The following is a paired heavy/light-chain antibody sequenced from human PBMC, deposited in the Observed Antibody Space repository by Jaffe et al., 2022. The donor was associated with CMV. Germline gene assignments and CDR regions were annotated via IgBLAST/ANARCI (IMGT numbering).Heavy chain of an antibody. Sequence: EVQLVESGGGLVKPGGSLRLSCKASEFTFVNAWMTWVRRAPGKALEWVGRVKSKTDGGTADYATSVKGRFTISRDDSENTVHLQMNSLKAEDTAVYYCTTDQHCSGNTCYSASDIWGQGTLVTVSP. V-gene: IGHV3-15*01. J-gene: IGHJ3*02. D-gene: IGHD2-15*01. CDR3: TTDQHCSGNTCYSASDI. CDR2: VKSKTDGGTA. CDR1: EFTFVNAW.
Light chain of an antibody. CDR1: NIGSKS. CDR3: QVWDNNSDHWV. J-gene: IGLJ3*02. V-gene: IGLV3-21*04. Sequence: SYVLTQPPSVSVAPGRTATITCGGNNIGSKSVHWYQQRPGQAPVLVIYYDKDRPSGIPERFSGSNSGNTATLTINRVEAGDEADYFCQVWDNNSDHWVFGGGTELTVL. CDR2: YDK.